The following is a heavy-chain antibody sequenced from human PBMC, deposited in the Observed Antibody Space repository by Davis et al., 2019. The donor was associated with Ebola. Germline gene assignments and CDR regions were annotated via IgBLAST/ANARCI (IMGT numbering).Heavy chain of an antibody. CDR2: VYPGDSDT. J-gene: IGHJ3*02. V-gene: IGHV5-51*01. D-gene: IGHD2/OR15-2a*01. CDR3: ARFPRSRGPFSIMDAFDI. Sequence: GESLKISCKGSGYTFTDYWVGWVRQMPGKGLEWMGIVYPGDSDTRYSPSFQGQVTISADKSTSTAYLQWSSLKATDTAMYYCARFPRSRGPFSIMDAFDIWGQGTMVTVSS. CDR1: GYTFTDYW.